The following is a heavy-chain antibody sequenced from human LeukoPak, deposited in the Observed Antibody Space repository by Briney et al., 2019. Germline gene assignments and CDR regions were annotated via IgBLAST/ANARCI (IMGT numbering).Heavy chain of an antibody. CDR3: ARDVLGSGMQFDY. V-gene: IGHV1-2*02. Sequence: ASVTVSYKASGYTFTDYYLHWVRQAPGQGREWMGWINLKSGATNYAQKFQGRVTITRDTSISTAYMELTSLRSDDTAVYYCARDVLGSGMQFDYWGQGTLVIVSS. D-gene: IGHD7-27*01. J-gene: IGHJ4*02. CDR1: GYTFTDYY. CDR2: INLKSGAT.